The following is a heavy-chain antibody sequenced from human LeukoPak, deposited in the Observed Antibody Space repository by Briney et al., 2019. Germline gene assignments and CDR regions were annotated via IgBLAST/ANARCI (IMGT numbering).Heavy chain of an antibody. D-gene: IGHD3-22*01. CDR2: ISSSSSYI. CDR3: ARDRRVDGYYYDSSGHLPDY. CDR1: GXTFSSYS. J-gene: IGHJ4*02. Sequence: PGGSLRLSWAASGXTFSSYSVNWVRQAPGKGLEWVSSISSSSSYIYYADSVKGRFTISRDNAKNSLYLQMNSLRAEDTAVYYCARDRRVDGYYYDSSGHLPDYWGQGTLVTVSS. V-gene: IGHV3-21*01.